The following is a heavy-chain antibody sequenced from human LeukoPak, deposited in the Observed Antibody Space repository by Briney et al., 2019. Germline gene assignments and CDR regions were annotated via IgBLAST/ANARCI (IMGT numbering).Heavy chain of an antibody. J-gene: IGHJ4*02. CDR3: ARDLRPGVEAVGFDY. CDR1: GYTFTRYG. CDR2: ISAYNGNT. D-gene: IGHD6-13*01. V-gene: IGHV1-18*01. Sequence: ASVKVSCKASGYTFTRYGISWVRQAPEKGFEWMGWISAYNGNTHLAQKFQGRVTVTTDTSTNTAYMELRSLRSDDTAIYYCARDLRPGVEAVGFDYWGQETLVTVSS.